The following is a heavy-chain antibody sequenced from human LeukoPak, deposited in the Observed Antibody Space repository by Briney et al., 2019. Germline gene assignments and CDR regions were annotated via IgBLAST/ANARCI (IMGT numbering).Heavy chain of an antibody. D-gene: IGHD2-21*01. V-gene: IGHV3-74*01. CDR2: INTDGSST. CDR3: ARGLVGLYYYYYYMDV. J-gene: IGHJ6*03. Sequence: GGCLRLSCAVSGFTFSNYWMYWVRQAPGKGLVWVSRINTDGSSTTYADSVKGRFTISRDNAKNTVHLQMNSLRAEDTAVYYCARGLVGLYYYYYYMDVWGKGTTVTVSS. CDR1: GFTFSNYW.